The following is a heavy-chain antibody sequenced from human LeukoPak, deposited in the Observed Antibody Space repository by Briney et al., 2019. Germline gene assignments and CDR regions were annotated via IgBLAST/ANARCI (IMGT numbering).Heavy chain of an antibody. CDR1: GFIFNNYA. J-gene: IGHJ4*02. CDR2: ISWNSGTI. CDR3: AKDNRRHYTSGPNPDSLH. V-gene: IGHV3-9*01. D-gene: IGHD6-19*01. Sequence: GGSLRLSCAGSGFIFNNYAMHWVRQPPGKGLEWVSGISWNSGTIDYADSVRGRFTISRDNAKNSLYLQMDSLGVEDTAFYYCAKDNRRHYTSGPNPDSLHWGQGALVTVSS.